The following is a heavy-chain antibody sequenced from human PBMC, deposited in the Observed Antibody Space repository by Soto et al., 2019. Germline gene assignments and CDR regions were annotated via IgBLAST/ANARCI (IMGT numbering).Heavy chain of an antibody. V-gene: IGHV4-34*01. CDR3: ARGRGFMSRNALDL. CDR1: GGSFRGYY. CDR2: INHSGSR. J-gene: IGHJ3*01. Sequence: QVQLHRWGAGLLRPSETLSLTCAVYGGSFRGYYWTWLRQSPGRGLEWIGEINHSGSRNSNPSLKSRLTISVDTSRTQFSMNLTSVTATDAAVYYCARGRGFMSRNALDLWGQGTRVIVSS.